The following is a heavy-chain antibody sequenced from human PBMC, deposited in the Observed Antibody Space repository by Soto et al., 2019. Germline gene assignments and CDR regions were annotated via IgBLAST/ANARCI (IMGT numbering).Heavy chain of an antibody. Sequence: KVSCKASGYTLTELSMHWVRQAPGKGLEWMGGFDPEDGETIYAQKFQGRVTMTEDTSTDTAYMELSSLRSEDTAVYYCATSGIAVAGTGRFDYWGQGTLVTVSS. V-gene: IGHV1-24*01. D-gene: IGHD6-19*01. CDR2: FDPEDGET. CDR1: GYTLTELS. J-gene: IGHJ4*02. CDR3: ATSGIAVAGTGRFDY.